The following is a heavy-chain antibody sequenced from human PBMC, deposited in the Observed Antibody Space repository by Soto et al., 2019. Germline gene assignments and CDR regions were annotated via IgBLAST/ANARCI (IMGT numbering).Heavy chain of an antibody. CDR1: GGSISSGDYY. V-gene: IGHV4-30-4*01. D-gene: IGHD2-21*02. Sequence: QVQLQESGPGLVKPSQTLSLTCTVSGGSISSGDYYWSWIRQPPGKGLEWIGYIYYSGSTYYNPSRKSRFTISVDTSKNQFSLKLSSVTAADTAVYYCARVFKVTAYFQHWGQGTLVTVSS. J-gene: IGHJ1*01. CDR3: ARVFKVTAYFQH. CDR2: IYYSGST.